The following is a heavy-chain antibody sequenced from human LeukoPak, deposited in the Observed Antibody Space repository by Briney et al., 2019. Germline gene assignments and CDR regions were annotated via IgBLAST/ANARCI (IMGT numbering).Heavy chain of an antibody. D-gene: IGHD3-22*01. V-gene: IGHV4-39*01. CDR2: IYYSGST. CDR3: ATLLEHYYDSSGCFDY. CDR1: GGSISSSSYY. Sequence: SETLSLTCTVSGGSISSSSYYWGWIRQPPGKGREWIGSIYYSGSTYYNPSLKSRVTISVDTSKNQFSLKLSSVTAAETTVYYCATLLEHYYDSSGCFDYWGQGTLVTVSS. J-gene: IGHJ4*02.